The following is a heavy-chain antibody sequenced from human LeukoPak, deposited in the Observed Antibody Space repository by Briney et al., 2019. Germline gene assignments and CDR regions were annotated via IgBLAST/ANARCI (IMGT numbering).Heavy chain of an antibody. D-gene: IGHD6-13*01. J-gene: IGHJ5*02. Sequence: PSETLSLTCTVSGGSISSSSYYWGWIRQPPGKGLEWIGSIYYSGSTYYNPSLKSRVTISVDTSKNQFSLKLSSVTAADTAVYYCARYSSSWYGEHWFDPWGQGTLVTVSS. CDR1: GGSISSSSYY. V-gene: IGHV4-39*07. CDR2: IYYSGST. CDR3: ARYSSSWYGEHWFDP.